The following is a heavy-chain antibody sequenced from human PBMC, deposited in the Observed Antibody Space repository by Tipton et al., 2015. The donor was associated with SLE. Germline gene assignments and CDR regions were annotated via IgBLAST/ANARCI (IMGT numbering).Heavy chain of an antibody. CDR3: ARRGVVSRFDP. Sequence: TLSFTCSVSGASIRSQYWGWIRQPPGKGLEWIGYIYHSGYSSTNYNPSLKSRVTLSVDTSKNQCFLKLNSVTAADTAVYYCARRGVVSRFDPWGQGTLVTVSS. CDR2: IYHSGYSST. D-gene: IGHD2-8*02. J-gene: IGHJ5*02. CDR1: GASIRSQY. V-gene: IGHV4-59*08.